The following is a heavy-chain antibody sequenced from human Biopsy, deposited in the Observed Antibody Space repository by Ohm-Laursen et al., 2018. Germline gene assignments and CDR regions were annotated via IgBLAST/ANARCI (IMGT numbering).Heavy chain of an antibody. J-gene: IGHJ6*02. CDR3: ARATNSTGWPYYYFYGMDV. Sequence: TLSLTCTVSGGSISSDYWSWIWQTPGKGLEWIGYIYYSGSTNYNPSLKSRVTISVDTSKSQFSLRLNSVTAADTAVYYCARATNSTGWPYYYFYGMDVWGQGTTVTVSS. V-gene: IGHV4-59*01. CDR2: IYYSGST. CDR1: GGSISSDY. D-gene: IGHD2/OR15-2a*01.